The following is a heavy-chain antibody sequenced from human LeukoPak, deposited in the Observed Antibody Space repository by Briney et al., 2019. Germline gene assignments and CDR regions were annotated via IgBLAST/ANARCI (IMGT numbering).Heavy chain of an antibody. CDR2: IILSVCPT. D-gene: IGHD6-19*01. J-gene: IGHJ6*03. CDR3: ARGSGIAVAGTEDYYMDV. CDR1: GGTFSSYA. V-gene: IGHV1-69*05. Sequence: SVKVSCKASGGTFSSYAISWVRQAPGQRLEWMGGIILSVCPTNSAQNLQDRVTITTDQFTSTADMELSSLRSEDTAVYYCARGSGIAVAGTEDYYMDVWGKGTTVTVSS.